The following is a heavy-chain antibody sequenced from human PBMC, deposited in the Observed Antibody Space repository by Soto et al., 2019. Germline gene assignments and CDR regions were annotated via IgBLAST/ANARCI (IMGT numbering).Heavy chain of an antibody. CDR2: INAGNGNT. V-gene: IGHV1-3*01. J-gene: IGHJ5*02. D-gene: IGHD6-13*01. Sequence: ASVKVSCKASGYTFTSYAMHWVRQAPGQRLEWMGWINAGNGNTKYSQKFQGRVTITRDTSASTAYMELSSLRSEDTAVYYCAREEVGSSWYSHCWFDPWGQGTLVTVSS. CDR1: GYTFTSYA. CDR3: AREEVGSSWYSHCWFDP.